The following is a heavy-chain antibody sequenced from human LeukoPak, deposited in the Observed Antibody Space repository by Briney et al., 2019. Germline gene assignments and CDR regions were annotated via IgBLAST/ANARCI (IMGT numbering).Heavy chain of an antibody. D-gene: IGHD1-26*01. CDR3: ARDWLEGGSYCVNYYYYGMDV. CDR1: GFTFSSYA. J-gene: IGHJ6*02. CDR2: ISYDGSNK. Sequence: GGSLRLSCAASGFTFSSYAMHWVRQAPGKGLEWVAVISYDGSNKYYADSVKGRFTISRDNSKNTLYLQMNSLRAEDTAVYYCARDWLEGGSYCVNYYYYGMDVWGQGTTVTVSS. V-gene: IGHV3-30-3*01.